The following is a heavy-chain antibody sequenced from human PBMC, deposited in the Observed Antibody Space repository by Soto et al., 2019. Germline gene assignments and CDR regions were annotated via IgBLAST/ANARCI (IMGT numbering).Heavy chain of an antibody. CDR2: ISRSGGST. D-gene: IGHD1-26*01. Sequence: EVQLLESGGGLVQPGGSLRLSCAASGFTFSSYAMSWVRQAPGKGLEWVSAISRSGGSTYYADSVKGRFTISRDNSKNTLYLQMNSLRAEDTAVYYCANGYYVGYRTHAFDIWGQGTMVTVSS. CDR1: GFTFSSYA. J-gene: IGHJ3*02. V-gene: IGHV3-23*01. CDR3: ANGYYVGYRTHAFDI.